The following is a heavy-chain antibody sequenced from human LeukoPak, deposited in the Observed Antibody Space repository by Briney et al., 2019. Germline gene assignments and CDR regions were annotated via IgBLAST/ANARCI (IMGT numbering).Heavy chain of an antibody. D-gene: IGHD1-26*01. Sequence: GGSLRLSCAAFGFTFSSYSFHWVRQAPGKGLEWVSYISSSGGGIYYADSVKGRFTISRDNAKNSLYLQMNSLRAEDTAVYYCARAVGANAWGQGTLVTVSS. V-gene: IGHV3-48*03. CDR2: ISSSGGGI. CDR3: ARAVGANA. CDR1: GFTFSSYS. J-gene: IGHJ5*02.